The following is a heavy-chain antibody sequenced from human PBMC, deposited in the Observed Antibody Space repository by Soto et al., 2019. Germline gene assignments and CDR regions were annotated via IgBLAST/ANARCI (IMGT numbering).Heavy chain of an antibody. J-gene: IGHJ4*02. Sequence: GGSLSLSCAASGFTFSIYALHWVRPAPGQGLVRVAVISYDGSNTYYANSVKGRFTISRDNSKNTLYLQMNSLRAEDTAVYYCARYKYSRPAFVDYWGSGTMVTVYS. CDR3: ARYKYSRPAFVDY. CDR2: ISYDGSNT. CDR1: GFTFSIYA. D-gene: IGHD6-6*01. V-gene: IGHV3-30-3*01.